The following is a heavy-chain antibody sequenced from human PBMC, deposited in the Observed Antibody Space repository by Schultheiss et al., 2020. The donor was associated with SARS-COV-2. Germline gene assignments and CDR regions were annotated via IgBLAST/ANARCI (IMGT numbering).Heavy chain of an antibody. J-gene: IGHJ6*03. CDR1: GFTFSSYA. CDR3: ARGSVDYYYYMDV. Sequence: GGSLRLSCAASGFTFSSYAMHWVRQAPGKGLEWVSYISSSGSTIYYADSVKGRFTISRDNAKNSLYLQMNSLRAEDTAVYYCARGSVDYYYYMDVWGKGTTVTVSS. CDR2: ISSSGSTI. V-gene: IGHV3-48*04.